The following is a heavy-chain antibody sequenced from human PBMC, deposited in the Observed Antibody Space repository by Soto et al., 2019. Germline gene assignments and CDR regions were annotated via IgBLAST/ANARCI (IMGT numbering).Heavy chain of an antibody. CDR3: ARGPSGDKVHY. Sequence: QVQLQESGPGLVEPSQTLSLTCTVSGGSITSDYSCWSWIRQPPGEGLEWIGHIFDSGTTYTNPSLRSQVAISLDTSKNHFSLTLSSVTAADTAVYYCARGPSGDKVHYWGQGALVTVSS. J-gene: IGHJ4*02. V-gene: IGHV4-30-4*01. CDR2: IFDSGTT. D-gene: IGHD7-27*01. CDR1: GGSITSDYSC.